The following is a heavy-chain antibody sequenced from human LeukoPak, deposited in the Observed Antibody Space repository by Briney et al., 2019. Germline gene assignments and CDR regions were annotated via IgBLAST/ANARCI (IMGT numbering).Heavy chain of an antibody. Sequence: GGSLRLSCAASGFTFSSYAMSWVRQAPRKGLDGVSSISGSGGSTCYADSVKGRFTISRDNSKNTLYLQMNSLRAEDTAVYYCAKTEGITMIVVVITTLYYFDYWGQGTLVTVSS. D-gene: IGHD3-22*01. CDR1: GFTFSSYA. J-gene: IGHJ4*02. CDR2: ISGSGGST. CDR3: AKTEGITMIVVVITTLYYFDY. V-gene: IGHV3-23*01.